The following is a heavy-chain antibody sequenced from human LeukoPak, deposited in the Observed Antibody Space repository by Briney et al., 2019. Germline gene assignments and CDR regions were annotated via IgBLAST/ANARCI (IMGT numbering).Heavy chain of an antibody. Sequence: PSETLSLTCTVSGYSISSGYLWGWIRQPPGKGLEWIGSIDGSGSSYYNPSLKSRVTISVDTSKNQFSLKLSSVTAADTAVYYCARSTYSSGPVDYWGQGTLVTVSS. CDR2: IDGSGSS. CDR3: ARSTYSSGPVDY. J-gene: IGHJ4*02. V-gene: IGHV4-38-2*02. D-gene: IGHD6-19*01. CDR1: GYSISSGYL.